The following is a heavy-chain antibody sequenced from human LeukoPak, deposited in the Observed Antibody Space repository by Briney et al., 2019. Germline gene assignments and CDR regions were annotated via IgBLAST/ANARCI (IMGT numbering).Heavy chain of an antibody. V-gene: IGHV3-23*01. CDR2: ISGSGGST. D-gene: IGHD2-2*01. Sequence: GGSLRLSCAASGFTFSSYAMSWVRQAPGKGLEWVSAISGSGGSTYYADSVKGRFTISRDNSKNTLYLQMNSLRAEDTAVYYCAKDMIPVVPAAMGDWFDPWGQGTLVTVSS. CDR3: AKDMIPVVPAAMGDWFDP. CDR1: GFTFSSYA. J-gene: IGHJ5*02.